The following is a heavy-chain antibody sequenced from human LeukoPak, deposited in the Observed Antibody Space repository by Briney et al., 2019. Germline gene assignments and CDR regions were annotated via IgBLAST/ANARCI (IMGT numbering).Heavy chain of an antibody. V-gene: IGHV3-53*01. Sequence: GGSLRLSCAASGFTVSSNYMSWVRQAPGKGLEWVSVIYSGGSTYYADSVKGRFTISRDNSKNTLYLQMNSLKTEDTAVYYCTTDIADNVLRYFDWVPPPDYWGQGTLVTVSS. CDR1: GFTVSSNY. CDR3: TTDIADNVLRYFDWVPPPDY. J-gene: IGHJ4*02. D-gene: IGHD3-9*01. CDR2: IYSGGST.